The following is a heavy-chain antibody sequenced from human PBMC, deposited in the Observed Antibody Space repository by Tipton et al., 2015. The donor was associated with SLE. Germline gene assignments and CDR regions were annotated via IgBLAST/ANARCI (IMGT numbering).Heavy chain of an antibody. CDR3: ARGYCSDGVCYGFGFFDY. CDR1: GASVSSFC. CDR2: VCNSVST. V-gene: IGHV4-59*02. Sequence: LRLSCTVSGASVSSFCWNWIRQSPGKGLGWIACVCNSVSTNYDPSLKSRVTMSIDTSKNQLSLRLSSVTAADTAVYFRARGYCSDGVCYGFGFFDYWGQGNLVTVSS. J-gene: IGHJ4*02. D-gene: IGHD2-8*01.